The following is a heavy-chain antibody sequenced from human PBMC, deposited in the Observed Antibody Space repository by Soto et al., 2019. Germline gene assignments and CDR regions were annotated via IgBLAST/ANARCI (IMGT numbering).Heavy chain of an antibody. J-gene: IGHJ4*02. D-gene: IGHD4-17*01. Sequence: PSKPTSQGCTITNAAIGRSTFYWGWIRQPPGKGREWIGSIYYSGSTYYNPSLKSRVTISVDTSKNQFSLKLSSVTAADTAVYYCARLVPPTVSYDYWGQG. CDR2: IYYSGST. V-gene: IGHV4-39*01. CDR3: ARLVPPTVSYDY. CDR1: NAAIGRSTFY.